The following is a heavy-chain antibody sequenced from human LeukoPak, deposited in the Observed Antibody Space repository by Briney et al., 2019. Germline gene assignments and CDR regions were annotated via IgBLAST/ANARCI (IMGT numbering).Heavy chain of an antibody. V-gene: IGHV3-74*01. J-gene: IGHJ3*02. CDR3: AKEGFPGIAVAGTQHAFDI. CDR2: INSDGSST. CDR1: GFTFSSYW. D-gene: IGHD6-19*01. Sequence: PGGSLRLSCAASGFTFSSYWMPWVRQAPGKGLVWVSRINSDGSSTSYADSVKGRFTISRDNAKNTLYLQMNSLRAEDTAVYYCAKEGFPGIAVAGTQHAFDIWGQGTMVTVSS.